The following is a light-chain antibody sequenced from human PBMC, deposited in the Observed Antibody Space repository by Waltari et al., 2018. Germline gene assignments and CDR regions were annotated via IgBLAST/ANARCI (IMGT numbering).Light chain of an antibody. Sequence: QSALTQPASVSGSPGQSITISCAGTSSDVGGYNYVSLFQQHPGKAPKVMIYEVSNRPSGVSNRFSGSKSGNTASLTISGLQAEDEADYYCSSFTSSSTPVEFGGGTKLTVL. CDR3: SSFTSSSTPVE. J-gene: IGLJ2*01. CDR1: SSDVGGYNY. CDR2: EVS. V-gene: IGLV2-14*01.